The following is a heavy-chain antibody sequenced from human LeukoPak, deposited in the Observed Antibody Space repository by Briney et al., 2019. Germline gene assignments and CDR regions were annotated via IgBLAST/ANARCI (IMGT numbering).Heavy chain of an antibody. CDR1: GGSISSYY. D-gene: IGHD6-13*01. V-gene: IGHV4-59*08. J-gene: IGHJ6*02. Sequence: SETLSLTCTVSGGSISSYYWSWIRQPPGKGLEWIGYIYYSGSTNYNPSLKSRVTVSVDTSKNQFSLKLSSVTAADTAVYYCARLSAAGNPLHSHRYIYYYYGMDVWGQGTTVTVSS. CDR3: ARLSAAGNPLHSHRYIYYYYGMDV. CDR2: IYYSGST.